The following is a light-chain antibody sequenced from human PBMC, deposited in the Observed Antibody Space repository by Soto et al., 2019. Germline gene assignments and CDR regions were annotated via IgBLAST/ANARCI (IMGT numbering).Light chain of an antibody. V-gene: IGLV2-11*01. CDR1: SSDVGGFNY. J-gene: IGLJ2*01. CDR3: CSYAGSYTVV. Sequence: QSALTQPRSVSGSPGQSVTISCTGTSSDVGGFNYVSWYQQHPGKAPKLMIYDVSQRPSGVPDRFSGSKSGNTASLTISGLQAEDEADYYCCSYAGSYTVVFGGGTTLTVL. CDR2: DVS.